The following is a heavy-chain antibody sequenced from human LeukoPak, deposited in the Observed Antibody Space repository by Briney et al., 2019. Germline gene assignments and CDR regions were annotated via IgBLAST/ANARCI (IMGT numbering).Heavy chain of an antibody. D-gene: IGHD4-17*01. J-gene: IGHJ4*02. CDR3: ARNGDYCLDY. CDR2: IDHSGST. Sequence: GSLRLSCAASGFTFSNYGMNWVRQPPGKGLEWIGEIDHSGSTSYTPSLKSRLTISVDVSKNQFSLKLSSVTAADTALYYCARNGDYCLDYWGQGTLVTVSS. V-gene: IGHV4-34*01. CDR1: GFTFSNYG.